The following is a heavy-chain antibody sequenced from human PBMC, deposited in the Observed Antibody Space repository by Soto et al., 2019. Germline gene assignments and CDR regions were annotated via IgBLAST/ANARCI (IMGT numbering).Heavy chain of an antibody. CDR3: ARHTYYYDSSGYYYAFDI. CDR1: GYSFTSYW. V-gene: IGHV5-51*01. J-gene: IGHJ3*02. CDR2: IYPGDSDT. Sequence: GESLKISCKGSGYSFTSYWIGWVRQMPGKGLEWMGIIYPGDSDTRYSPSFQGQVTISADKSISTAFLQWSSLKASDTAMYYCARHTYYYDSSGYYYAFDIWGQGTMVTVSS. D-gene: IGHD3-22*01.